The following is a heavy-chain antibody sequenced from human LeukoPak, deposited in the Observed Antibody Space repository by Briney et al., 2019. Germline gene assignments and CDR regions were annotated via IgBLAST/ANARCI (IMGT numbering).Heavy chain of an antibody. CDR2: IYTSGST. D-gene: IGHD1-26*01. V-gene: IGHV4-4*07. Sequence: SETLSLTCTVSGVSISSYYWSWIRQPAGKGLEWIGRIYTSGSTNYNPSLKSRVTMPVDASKNQFSLKLSSVTAADTAVYYCARSSGSSANYYYYYMDVWGKGTTVTISS. CDR3: ARSSGSSANYYYYYMDV. CDR1: GVSISSYY. J-gene: IGHJ6*03.